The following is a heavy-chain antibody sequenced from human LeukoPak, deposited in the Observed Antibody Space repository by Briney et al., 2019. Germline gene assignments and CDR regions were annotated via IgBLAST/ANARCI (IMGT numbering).Heavy chain of an antibody. V-gene: IGHV3-30-3*01. CDR3: AKDGGDFWSGYSYYFDN. CDR2: ISYDGSNK. Sequence: GGSLRLSCAASGFTFSSYAMHWVRQAPGKGLEWVAVISYDGSNKYYADSVKGRFTISRDYSKNTLYLQMNSLRAEDTAVYYCAKDGGDFWSGYSYYFDNWGRGTLVTVSS. CDR1: GFTFSSYA. J-gene: IGHJ4*02. D-gene: IGHD3-3*01.